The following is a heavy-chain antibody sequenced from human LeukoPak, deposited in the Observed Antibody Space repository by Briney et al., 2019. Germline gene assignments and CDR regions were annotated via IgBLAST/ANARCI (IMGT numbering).Heavy chain of an antibody. D-gene: IGHD1/OR15-1a*01. V-gene: IGHV3-7*01. J-gene: IGHJ4*02. CDR2: IKPDGGDK. CDR1: GFTFSSFW. Sequence: GGSLRLSCAASGFTFSSFWMSWVRHVPGKGLEWVANIKPDGGDKHYVDSVKGRFTISRDNAKNSLYLQMNSLRAEDTAVYYCARKNIFDYWGQGTLVTVSS. CDR3: ARKNIFDY.